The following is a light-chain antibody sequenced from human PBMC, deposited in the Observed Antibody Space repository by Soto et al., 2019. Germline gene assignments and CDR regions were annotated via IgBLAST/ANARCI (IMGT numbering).Light chain of an antibody. CDR3: QQYYRSSIT. Sequence: DIQITQPPSSLSASVGDRVTITCRASQSISSYLNWYQQKPGKAPKLLIYAASSLQSGVPSRFSGTGSGTEFTLTISSLQPDDFATYYCQQYYRSSITFGQGTRLEIK. V-gene: IGKV1-39*01. CDR1: QSISSY. J-gene: IGKJ5*01. CDR2: AAS.